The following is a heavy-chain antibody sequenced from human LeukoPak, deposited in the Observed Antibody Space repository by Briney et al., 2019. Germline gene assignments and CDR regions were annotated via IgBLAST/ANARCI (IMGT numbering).Heavy chain of an antibody. V-gene: IGHV4-59*10. CDR2: IYSSGTT. J-gene: IGHJ3*02. CDR3: ARGPGAISKEAFDI. D-gene: IGHD3-3*01. Sequence: SETLSLTCAVYGGSFSGFSWSWIRQPAGKGLEWIGRIYSSGTTNYDPSLKSRVTMSVDTSRSQFSLKLSSVTAADTAVYYCARGPGAISKEAFDIWGQGTMVTVYS. CDR1: GGSFSGFS.